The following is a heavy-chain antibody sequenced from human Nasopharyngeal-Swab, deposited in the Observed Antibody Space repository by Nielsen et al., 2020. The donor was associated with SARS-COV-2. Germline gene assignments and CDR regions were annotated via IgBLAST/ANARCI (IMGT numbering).Heavy chain of an antibody. CDR1: GFTFSSYA. D-gene: IGHD5-18*01. CDR2: ISYDGYNK. V-gene: IGHV3-30-3*01. Sequence: GESLKISCAASGFTFSSYAMHWVRQAPGKGLEWVAVISYDGYNKYYADSVKGRFTISRDNSKNTLSLQMNSLRTEDTAVYHCARVMSGSYVSPFDYWDQGTLVTVSS. J-gene: IGHJ4*02. CDR3: ARVMSGSYVSPFDY.